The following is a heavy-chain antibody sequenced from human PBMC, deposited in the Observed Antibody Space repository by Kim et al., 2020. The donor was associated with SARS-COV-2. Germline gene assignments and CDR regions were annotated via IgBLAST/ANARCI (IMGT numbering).Heavy chain of an antibody. Sequence: IYDANSGKGRFTISRDNANNSLYLQMNSLRAEDTAVYYCARGARAPFDYWGQGTLVTVSS. CDR3: ARGARAPFDY. V-gene: IGHV3-11*01. J-gene: IGHJ4*02. CDR2: I. D-gene: IGHD6-6*01.